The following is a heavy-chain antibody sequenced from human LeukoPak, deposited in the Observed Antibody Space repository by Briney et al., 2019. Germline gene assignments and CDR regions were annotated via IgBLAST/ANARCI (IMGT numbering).Heavy chain of an antibody. CDR1: GGSFSGYY. CDR2: ISHSGST. V-gene: IGHV4-34*01. CDR3: ARDGVDSTSCL. D-gene: IGHD2-2*01. J-gene: IGHJ6*02. Sequence: PSETLSLTCAVYGGSFSGYYWSWIRQPPGKGLEWIGEISHSGSTNYNPSLKSRVTISVDTSKNQFSLKLSSVTAADTAVYYCARDGVDSTSCLWGQGTTVTVSS.